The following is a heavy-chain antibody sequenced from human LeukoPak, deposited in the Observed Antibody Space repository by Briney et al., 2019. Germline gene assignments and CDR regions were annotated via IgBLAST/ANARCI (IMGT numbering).Heavy chain of an antibody. CDR1: GGSFSGYY. J-gene: IGHJ4*02. CDR2: INHSGST. V-gene: IGHV4-34*01. Sequence: PSETLSLTCAVYGGSFSGYYWSWIRQPPGKGLEWIGEINHSGSTNYNPSLKSRVTISVDTSKNQFSLKLSSVTAADTAVYYCARGGGITIFAARRPDLFDCWGQGTLVTVSS. CDR3: ARGGGITIFAARRPDLFDC. D-gene: IGHD3-3*01.